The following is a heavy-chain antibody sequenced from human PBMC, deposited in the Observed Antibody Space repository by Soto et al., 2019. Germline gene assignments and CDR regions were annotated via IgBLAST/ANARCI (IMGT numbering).Heavy chain of an antibody. V-gene: IGHV2-5*02. CDR3: AHFRGVVISPISGFDY. J-gene: IGHJ4*02. CDR2: IYWDDDK. CDR1: GFSLSTSGVG. D-gene: IGHD3-10*01. Sequence: QITLKESGPPLVKPTQTLTLTCTFSGFSLSTSGVGVGWIRQPPGKALEWLALIYWDDDKRYCPSLKSWLTITKDTSQNPVVLTMTNMDPVDTATYYCAHFRGVVISPISGFDYWGQGTPVTVSS.